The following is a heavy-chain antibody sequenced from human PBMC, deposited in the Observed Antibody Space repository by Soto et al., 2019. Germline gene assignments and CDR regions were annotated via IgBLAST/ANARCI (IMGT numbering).Heavy chain of an antibody. CDR3: ARAGAAPYYYYGLDV. D-gene: IGHD3-10*01. V-gene: IGHV1-18*01. CDR1: GYTISAYD. Sequence: ASVKLSCKTCGYTISAYDLYWVRQAPGQGLEWMGWIRAYNGDTNYAQKFQTRVTMTTDKSTDTAYMDLRSLTSDDTAIYYCARAGAAPYYYYGLDVWGQGTTVTVSS. CDR2: IRAYNGDT. J-gene: IGHJ6*02.